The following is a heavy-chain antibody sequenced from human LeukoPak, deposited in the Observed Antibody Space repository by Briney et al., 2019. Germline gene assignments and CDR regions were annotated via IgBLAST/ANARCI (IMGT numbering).Heavy chain of an antibody. J-gene: IGHJ6*03. CDR3: ARAVYSYGSGRYMDV. CDR2: INSDGSGT. Sequence: GGSLRLSCAASGFIFSSYWMHWVRQAPGKGLVWVSRINSDGSGTNYADSVKGRFTISRDNAKNTLYLQMNSLRAEDTATYYCARAVYSYGSGRYMDVWGKGTTVTVSS. CDR1: GFIFSSYW. D-gene: IGHD3-10*01. V-gene: IGHV3-74*01.